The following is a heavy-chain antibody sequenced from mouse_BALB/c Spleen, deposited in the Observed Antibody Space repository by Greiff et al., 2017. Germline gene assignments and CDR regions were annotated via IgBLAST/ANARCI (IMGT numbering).Heavy chain of an antibody. J-gene: IGHJ4*01. Sequence: EVQLVESGGGLVKPGGSLKLSCAASGFTFSSYAMSWVRQTPDKRLEWVATISSGGSYTYYPDSVKGRFTISRDNAKNTLYLQMSSLKSEDTAMYYCARQGDGYYYAMDYWGQGTSVTVSS. V-gene: IGHV5-6*01. D-gene: IGHD2-3*01. CDR1: GFTFSSYA. CDR3: ARQGDGYYYAMDY. CDR2: ISSGGSYT.